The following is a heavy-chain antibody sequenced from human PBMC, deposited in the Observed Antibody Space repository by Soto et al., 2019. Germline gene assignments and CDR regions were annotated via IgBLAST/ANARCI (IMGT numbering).Heavy chain of an antibody. J-gene: IGHJ6*02. CDR1: GGTVSSYA. Sequence: VKVSCKASGGTVSSYAISGVRQAPGQGLEWMGGIIPIFGTANYAQKFQGRVTITADESTSTAYMELSSLRSEDTAVYCCARSDYGDYNYYGMDVWGQGTTVTVSS. D-gene: IGHD4-17*01. CDR2: IIPIFGTA. CDR3: ARSDYGDYNYYGMDV. V-gene: IGHV1-69*13.